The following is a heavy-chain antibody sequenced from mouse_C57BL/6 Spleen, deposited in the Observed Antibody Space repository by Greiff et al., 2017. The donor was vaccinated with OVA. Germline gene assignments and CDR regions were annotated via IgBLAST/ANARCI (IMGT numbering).Heavy chain of an antibody. CDR1: GYSFTDYY. CDR3: AREGERGAMDY. CDR2: IYPGSGNP. Sequence: QVQLQQSGAELVRPGASVNLSCRASGYSFTDYYVNWVKQRPGQGLEWIARIYPGSGNPYYSENFKGKATLTAEKSSSTAYMHLSSLTSEDSTVDFCAREGERGAMDYWGQGTSVTVSS. V-gene: IGHV1-76*01. J-gene: IGHJ4*01.